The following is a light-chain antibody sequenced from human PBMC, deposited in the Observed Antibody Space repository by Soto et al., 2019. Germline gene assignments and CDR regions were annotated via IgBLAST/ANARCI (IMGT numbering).Light chain of an antibody. CDR1: QSIGNF. CDR3: QQLNFWPLT. CDR2: DAP. J-gene: IGKJ3*01. Sequence: VLTQSPATLSLSPGERATLSCRARQSIGNFLAWYQQRPGQAPRLLIYDAPNMAAGIPGRFSGSESETDITLTIVSREPEDPAFYYCQQLNFWPLTFGP. V-gene: IGKV3-11*01.